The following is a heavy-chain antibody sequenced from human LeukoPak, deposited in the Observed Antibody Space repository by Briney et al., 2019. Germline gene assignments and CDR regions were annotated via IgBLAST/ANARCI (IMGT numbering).Heavy chain of an antibody. CDR1: GGSFRGYY. CDR3: ARAGVRYCSGGSCYRIPFDY. CDR2: INHSGST. Sequence: PSETLSLTCAVYGGSFRGYYWSWIRQPPGKGLEWIGEINHSGSTNYNPSLKSRVTISVDTSKNQFSLKLSSVTAADTAVYYCARAGVRYCSGGSCYRIPFDYWGQGTLVTVSS. D-gene: IGHD2-15*01. V-gene: IGHV4-34*01. J-gene: IGHJ4*02.